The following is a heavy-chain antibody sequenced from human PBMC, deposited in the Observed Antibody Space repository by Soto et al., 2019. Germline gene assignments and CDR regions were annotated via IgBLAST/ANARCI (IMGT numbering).Heavy chain of an antibody. CDR1: GYSFTSYW. J-gene: IGHJ6*02. V-gene: IGHV5-10-1*01. CDR2: IDPSDSYT. CDR3: GVSDILKPTGNYYYGMDG. D-gene: IGHD3-9*01. Sequence: GESLKISCKGSGYSFTSYWISWVRQMPGKGLEWMGRIDPSDSYTNYSPAFQGHVTISADKSISTGYLQWSSLKASDNAMYDCGVSDILKPTGNYYYGMDGWGQGTTVTVSS.